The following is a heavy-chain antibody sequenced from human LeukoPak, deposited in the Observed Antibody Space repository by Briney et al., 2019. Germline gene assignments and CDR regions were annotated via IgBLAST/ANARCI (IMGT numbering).Heavy chain of an antibody. Sequence: SVKVSCKASGVTFSSYAISWVRHAPGQGLEWMGRIIPILGRANYAQKFQGRVTITADKSTSTDYMELSSLRSEDTAVYYCARSVGGWLGYSSSRVPDAFDIWGQGTMVTVSS. J-gene: IGHJ3*02. V-gene: IGHV1-69*04. CDR3: ARSVGGWLGYSSSRVPDAFDI. CDR2: IIPILGRA. CDR1: GVTFSSYA. D-gene: IGHD6-13*01.